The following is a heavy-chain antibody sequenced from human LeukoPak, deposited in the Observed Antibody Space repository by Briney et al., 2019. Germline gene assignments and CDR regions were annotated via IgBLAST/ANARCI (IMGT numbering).Heavy chain of an antibody. CDR1: GGSISSYY. J-gene: IGHJ6*03. V-gene: IGHV4-59*08. CDR2: IYYSGST. D-gene: IGHD2-2*01. Sequence: SETLSLTCTVSGGSISSYYWSWIRQPPGKGLEWIGYIYYSGSTNYNPSLKSRVIISVDTSKNQFSLKLSSVTAADTAVYYCARSIVVVPAAMQGYYYYYMDVWGKGTTVTVSS. CDR3: ARSIVVVPAAMQGYYYYYMDV.